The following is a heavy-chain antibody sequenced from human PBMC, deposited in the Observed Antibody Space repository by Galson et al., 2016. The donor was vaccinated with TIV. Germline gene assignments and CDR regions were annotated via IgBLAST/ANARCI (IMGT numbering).Heavy chain of an antibody. J-gene: IGHJ4*02. D-gene: IGHD2-21*01. CDR2: ISSSGITL. CDR3: ARIARDLGFGHYFDY. V-gene: IGHV3-11*01. Sequence: SLRLSCAASGFTFSDYYMSWIRQAPGKGLEWVSYISSSGITLYYSDVVRGRFTISRDNPNSSMYLHMNNLRADDTAVYFCARIARDLGFGHYFDYWGQGTLVTVSS. CDR1: GFTFSDYY.